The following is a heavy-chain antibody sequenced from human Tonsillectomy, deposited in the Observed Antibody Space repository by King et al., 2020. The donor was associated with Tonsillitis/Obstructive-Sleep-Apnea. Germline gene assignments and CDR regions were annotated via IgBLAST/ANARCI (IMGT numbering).Heavy chain of an antibody. CDR1: GFTFSSYS. V-gene: IGHV3-21*01. J-gene: IGHJ3*02. CDR2: ISSSSSYI. Sequence: VQLVESGGGLVKPGGSLRLSCAASGFTFSSYSMNWVRQAPGKGLEWVSSISSSSSYIYYADSVKGRFTISRDNAKNSLYLQMNSLRAEDTAVYYCARENTVLQGYVFDIWPQETMVTVSS. D-gene: IGHD4-17*01. CDR3: ARENTVLQGYVFDI.